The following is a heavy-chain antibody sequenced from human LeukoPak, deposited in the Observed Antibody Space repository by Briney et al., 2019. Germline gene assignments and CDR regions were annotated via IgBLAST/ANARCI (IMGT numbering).Heavy chain of an antibody. CDR2: MCGTAGCT. D-gene: IGHD3-22*01. Sequence: GGSLTLSCQASGFTFYMYAMSWVRQAPGKGLEWVASMCGTAGCTFYPDSVKGRFTISRDNSKHVLYLRMNSLTAEDTAIYYCAKDRPNFHENSGHYYRRDGDSWGQGTLVTVSS. J-gene: IGHJ5*01. CDR3: AKDRPNFHENSGHYYRRDGDS. CDR1: GFTFYMYA. V-gene: IGHV3-23*01.